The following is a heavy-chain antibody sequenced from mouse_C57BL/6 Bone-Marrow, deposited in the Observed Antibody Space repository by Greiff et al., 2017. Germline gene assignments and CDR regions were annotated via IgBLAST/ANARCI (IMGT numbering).Heavy chain of an antibody. V-gene: IGHV1-76*01. Sequence: VQLQESGAELVRPGASVKLSCKASGFTFTDYYINWVQQRPGQGLEWIARIYPGSGNTYYNEKFKGKVTLTAEKSSSTAYMQLSSLTSEDSAVYFCARDGNYVWYFDVWGTGTTVTVSS. J-gene: IGHJ1*03. CDR2: IYPGSGNT. CDR1: GFTFTDYY. CDR3: ARDGNYVWYFDV. D-gene: IGHD2-1*01.